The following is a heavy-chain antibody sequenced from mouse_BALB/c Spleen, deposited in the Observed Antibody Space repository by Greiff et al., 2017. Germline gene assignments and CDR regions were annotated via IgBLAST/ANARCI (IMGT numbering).Heavy chain of an antibody. V-gene: IGHV5-6-2*01. D-gene: IGHD1-2*01. Sequence: EVKLMESGGGLVKLGGSLKLSCAASGFTFSSYYMSWVRQTPEKRLELVAAINSNGGSTYYPDTVKGRFTISRDNAKNTLYLQMSSLKSEDTALYYCARHGGKFTTATGWYFDVWGAGTTVTVSS. CDR3: ARHGGKFTTATGWYFDV. J-gene: IGHJ1*01. CDR1: GFTFSSYY. CDR2: INSNGGST.